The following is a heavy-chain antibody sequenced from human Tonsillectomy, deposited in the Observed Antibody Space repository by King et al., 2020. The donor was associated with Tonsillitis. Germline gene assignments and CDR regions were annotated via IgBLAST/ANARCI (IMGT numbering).Heavy chain of an antibody. CDR3: ARLVRSGEPGRGYYRMDV. Sequence: QLVQSGAEVRKPGESLKISCQGSGYTFARFWIGWVRQMPGKGLEWMGLIYPGDSDTRYSPSFQGQVTISADKSNSVAYLQWSSLEASDTAMYFCARLVRSGEPGRGYYRMDVWGKGTSVTVSS. V-gene: IGHV5-51*03. D-gene: IGHD7-27*01. CDR2: IYPGDSDT. CDR1: GYTFARFW. J-gene: IGHJ6*04.